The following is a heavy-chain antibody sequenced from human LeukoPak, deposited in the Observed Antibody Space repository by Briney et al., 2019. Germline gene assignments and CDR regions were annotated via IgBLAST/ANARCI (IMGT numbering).Heavy chain of an antibody. CDR3: AKALEQETVIALDS. CDR1: GFTFSTYA. Sequence: PGGSLRLSCAASGFTFSTYAISCVRQAPGKGREWGSAISGIGGRTYYAYSVNSRVTISIDNSKNTLYLQMNSLRAEDTSIYFCAKALEQETVIALDSWGQGTLVTVSS. J-gene: IGHJ4*02. CDR2: ISGIGGRT. D-gene: IGHD6-13*01. V-gene: IGHV3-23*01.